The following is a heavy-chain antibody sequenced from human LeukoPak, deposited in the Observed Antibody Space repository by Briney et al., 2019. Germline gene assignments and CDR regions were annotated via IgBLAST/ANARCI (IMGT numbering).Heavy chain of an antibody. D-gene: IGHD2-21*02. J-gene: IGHJ5*02. V-gene: IGHV4-34*01. Sequence: SEALSLTCAVYGGSFSGYYWSWIRQPPGKGLEWIGEINHSGSTNYNPPLKSRVTISVDTSKNQFSLKLSSVTAADTAVYYCARGKLLSWFDPWGQGTLVTVSS. CDR3: ARGKLLSWFDP. CDR1: GGSFSGYY. CDR2: INHSGST.